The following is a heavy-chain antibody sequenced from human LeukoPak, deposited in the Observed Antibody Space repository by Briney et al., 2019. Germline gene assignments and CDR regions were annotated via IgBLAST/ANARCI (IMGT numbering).Heavy chain of an antibody. CDR2: INHSGST. Sequence: TPSVTLSLTCAVYGGSFSGYYWSWIRQPPGKGLEWTGEINHSGSTNYNPSLKSRVTISVDTSKNQFSLKLSSVTAADTAVYYCARPRSLLAARYFDYWGQGTLVTVSS. CDR1: GGSFSGYY. J-gene: IGHJ4*02. CDR3: ARPRSLLAARYFDY. V-gene: IGHV4-34*01. D-gene: IGHD2-15*01.